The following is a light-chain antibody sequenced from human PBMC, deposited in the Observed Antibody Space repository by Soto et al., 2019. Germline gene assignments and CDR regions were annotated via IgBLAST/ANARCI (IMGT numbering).Light chain of an antibody. Sequence: QAVVTQEPSLTVSPGGTVTLTCASSTGAVTSGFYPNWFQQKPGQAPRPLIYSASNKHSWTPARFSGSLLGGKAALTLSGVQPEDEAEYYCLLYYGGAQVWVFGGGTQLTVL. CDR1: TGAVTSGFY. V-gene: IGLV7-43*01. J-gene: IGLJ3*02. CDR3: LLYYGGAQVWV. CDR2: SAS.